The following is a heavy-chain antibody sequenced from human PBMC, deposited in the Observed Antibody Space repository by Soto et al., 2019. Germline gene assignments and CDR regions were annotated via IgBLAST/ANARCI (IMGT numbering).Heavy chain of an antibody. CDR1: GDSVSTNSAA. J-gene: IGHJ3*02. D-gene: IGHD1-7*01. CDR2: TYHRSKWYN. Sequence: QVQLQQSGPGLVKPSQTLSLTCAISGDSVSTNSAAWNWIRQSPSRGLEWLGRTYHRSKWYNDYAVFVKSRITIKVDTSKNQFSLQLNSVTPEDTAVYYCARVSWKYAAFDMWGQGTTVTVSS. V-gene: IGHV6-1*01. CDR3: ARVSWKYAAFDM.